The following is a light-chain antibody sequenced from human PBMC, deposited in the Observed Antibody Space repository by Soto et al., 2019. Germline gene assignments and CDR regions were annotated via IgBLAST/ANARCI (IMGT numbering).Light chain of an antibody. V-gene: IGLV2-14*01. CDR3: SSYTSSTHV. CDR2: EVS. J-gene: IGLJ1*01. Sequence: QSALTQPASVSGSPGQSITISCTGTSSDVGGYNYVSWYQQHPGKAPKLMIYEVSNRPSGVSNRFSGSKSGNTASPTISGLQAEDEADYYCSSYTSSTHVFGTGTKVTVL. CDR1: SSDVGGYNY.